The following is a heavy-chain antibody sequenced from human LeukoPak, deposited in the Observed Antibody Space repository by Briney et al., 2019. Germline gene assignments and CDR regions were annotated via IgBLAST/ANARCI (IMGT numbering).Heavy chain of an antibody. D-gene: IGHD6-6*01. Sequence: ASVKVSCTASGGTFSSYAISWVRQAPGQGLEWMGGIIPIFGTANYAQKFQGRVTITADESTSTAYMELSSLRSEDTAVYYCAREGVAAARPFDYWGQGTLVTVSS. V-gene: IGHV1-69*13. CDR2: IIPIFGTA. CDR3: AREGVAAARPFDY. J-gene: IGHJ4*02. CDR1: GGTFSSYA.